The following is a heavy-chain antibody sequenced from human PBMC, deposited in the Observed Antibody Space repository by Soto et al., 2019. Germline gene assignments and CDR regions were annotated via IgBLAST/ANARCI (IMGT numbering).Heavy chain of an antibody. CDR2: IKSKAHGGTT. CDR3: ASYRDSSGLRRYNY. J-gene: IGHJ4*02. D-gene: IGHD3-22*01. V-gene: IGHV3-15*07. CDR1: DFILSDAW. Sequence: EVQLEESGGGLIKPGESLTLSCAASDFILSDAWMKWVRQAPGKGLEWVGRIKSKAHGGTTDYAAPLYGRFTILRDDSKTTLYLQMNLLKTEDTAMYYCASYRDSSGLRRYNYWGQGALVTVSS.